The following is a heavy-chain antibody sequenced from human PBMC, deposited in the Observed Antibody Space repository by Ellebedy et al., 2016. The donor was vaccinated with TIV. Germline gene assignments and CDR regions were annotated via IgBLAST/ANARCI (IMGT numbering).Heavy chain of an antibody. CDR3: ARGPGGYYYDGMDV. Sequence: PGGSLRLSCAASGFTFSSYAMHWVRQAPAKGLEWVAVISYDGSNKYYADSVKGRFTISRDNSKNTLYLQMNSLRAEDTAVYYCARGPGGYYYDGMDVWGQGTTVTVSS. J-gene: IGHJ6*02. D-gene: IGHD3-10*01. CDR2: ISYDGSNK. CDR1: GFTFSSYA. V-gene: IGHV3-30-3*01.